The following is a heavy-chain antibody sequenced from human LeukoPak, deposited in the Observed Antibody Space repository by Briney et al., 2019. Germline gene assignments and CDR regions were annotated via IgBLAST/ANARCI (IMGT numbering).Heavy chain of an antibody. CDR2: LNPNSGNT. D-gene: IGHD1-26*01. CDR1: GYTFATSD. Sequence: EASVRVSCKASGYTFATSDINWVRQATGQGLEWMGWLNPNSGNTAYAQKFQGRVIMTRNTSKSTAYMELSSLRSEDTAVYYCARSGSYPRRFDYWGQGTLVTVSS. V-gene: IGHV1-8*01. J-gene: IGHJ4*02. CDR3: ARSGSYPRRFDY.